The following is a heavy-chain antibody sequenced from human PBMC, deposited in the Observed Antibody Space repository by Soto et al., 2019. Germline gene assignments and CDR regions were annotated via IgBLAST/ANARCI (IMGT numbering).Heavy chain of an antibody. D-gene: IGHD2-21*01. CDR2: ISSKSTTI. CDR1: GYTFVSYS. CDR3: ARHGDLSSVNHWFDP. V-gene: IGHV3-48*02. Sequence: EVQLVESGGGLVQPGGSLRLSCGASGYTFVSYSMNWVRQAPGKGLEWVSYISSKSTTIYYADSVKGRFTISRDNAKNSLYLQMNSLRDEDTAIYYCARHGDLSSVNHWFDPWGQGTLVSVAS. J-gene: IGHJ5*02.